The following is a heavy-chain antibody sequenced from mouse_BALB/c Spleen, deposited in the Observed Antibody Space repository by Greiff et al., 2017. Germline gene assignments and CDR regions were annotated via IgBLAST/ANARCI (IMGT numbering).Heavy chain of an antibody. J-gene: IGHJ2*01. CDR3: ARYPSLYDGYYYFDY. CDR1: GYTFTSYV. V-gene: IGHV1-14*01. D-gene: IGHD2-3*01. CDR2: INPYNGGT. Sequence: VQLQQSGPELVKPGASVKMSCKASGYTFTSYVMHWVKQKPGQGLEWIGYINPYNGGTSYNQKFKGKATLTVDKSSSTAYMELLSLTSEDSAVYYCARYPSLYDGYYYFDYWGQGTTLTVSS.